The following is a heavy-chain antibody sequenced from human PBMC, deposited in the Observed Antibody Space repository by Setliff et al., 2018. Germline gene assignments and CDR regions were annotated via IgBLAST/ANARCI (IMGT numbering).Heavy chain of an antibody. CDR3: ARHLPPPNYFDIGALDS. Sequence: ASVKVSCKASGGPLNSYSFSWVRQAPGQGLEWMGRIIPVLDITRYSQKFQGRVTITADKSTGIIYMELTSLRSDDTAVYYCARHLPPPNYFDIGALDSWGQGTLVTVS. CDR1: GGPLNSYS. V-gene: IGHV1-69*02. J-gene: IGHJ4*02. CDR2: IIPVLDIT. D-gene: IGHD3-22*01.